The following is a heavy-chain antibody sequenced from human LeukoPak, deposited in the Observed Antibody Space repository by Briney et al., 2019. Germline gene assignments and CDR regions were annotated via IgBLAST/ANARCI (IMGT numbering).Heavy chain of an antibody. J-gene: IGHJ4*02. CDR1: GGSISSSSYY. CDR3: ARQEIVGVLDY. D-gene: IGHD1-26*01. Sequence: SETLSLTCTVSGGSISSSSYYWGWIRQPPGKGLEWIGSIYHSGSTYYNPSLKSRVTISVDTSKNQFSLKLSSVTAADTAVYYCARQEIVGVLDYWGQGTLVTVSS. V-gene: IGHV4-39*01. CDR2: IYHSGST.